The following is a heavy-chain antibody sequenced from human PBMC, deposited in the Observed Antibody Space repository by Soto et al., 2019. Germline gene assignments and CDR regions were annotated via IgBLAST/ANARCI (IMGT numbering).Heavy chain of an antibody. D-gene: IGHD5-18*01. CDR1: GYTFTSYD. J-gene: IGHJ2*01. CDR2: MNPNSGNT. Sequence: ASVKVSCKASGYTFTSYDINWVRQATGQGLEWMGWMNPNSGNTGYAQKFQGRVTITADESTSTAYMELSSLRSEDTAVYYCARGAAMDPSGYFALWGRGTLVTVSS. CDR3: ARGAAMDPSGYFAL. V-gene: IGHV1-8*01.